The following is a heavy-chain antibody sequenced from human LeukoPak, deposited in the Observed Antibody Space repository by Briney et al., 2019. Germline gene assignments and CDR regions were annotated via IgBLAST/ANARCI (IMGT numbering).Heavy chain of an antibody. J-gene: IGHJ2*01. CDR3: ARDLRSTSPDWYFDL. D-gene: IGHD2-2*01. Sequence: SETLSLTCAVYGGSFSGYYWSWIRQPPGKGLEWIGSIHHSGSTYYNPSLKGRVTISVDTSKNQFSLKLSSVTAADTAVYYCARDLRSTSPDWYFDLWGRGTLVTVSS. V-gene: IGHV4-34*01. CDR2: IHHSGST. CDR1: GGSFSGYY.